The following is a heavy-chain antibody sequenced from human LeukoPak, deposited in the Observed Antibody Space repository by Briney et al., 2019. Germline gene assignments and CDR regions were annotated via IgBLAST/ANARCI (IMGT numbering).Heavy chain of an antibody. J-gene: IGHJ4*02. CDR3: ARAGSSNLSFFEY. D-gene: IGHD6-13*01. Sequence: PSETLSLTCGVSGYSISSGYYWDWIRPPPGKGLEWIGSIYHSGNTYYNPSLKSRVTISVDTSKSQFSLKLSSVTAADTAVYYCARAGSSNLSFFEYWGQGTLVTVSS. V-gene: IGHV4-38-2*01. CDR2: IYHSGNT. CDR1: GYSISSGYY.